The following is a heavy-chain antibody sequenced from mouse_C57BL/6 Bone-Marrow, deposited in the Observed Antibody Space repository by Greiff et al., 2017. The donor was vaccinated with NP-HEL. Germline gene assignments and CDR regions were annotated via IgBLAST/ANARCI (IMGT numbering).Heavy chain of an antibody. CDR3: AVHYQLRIDY. CDR2: INPSTGGT. J-gene: IGHJ2*01. CDR1: GYSFTGYY. Sequence: EVKLQESGPELVKPGASVKISCKASGYSFTGYYMNWVKQSPEKSLEWIGEINPSTGGTTYNQKFKAKATLTVDKSSSTAYMQLKSLTSEDSAVYYCAVHYQLRIDYWGQGTTLTVSS. V-gene: IGHV1-42*01. D-gene: IGHD5-5*01.